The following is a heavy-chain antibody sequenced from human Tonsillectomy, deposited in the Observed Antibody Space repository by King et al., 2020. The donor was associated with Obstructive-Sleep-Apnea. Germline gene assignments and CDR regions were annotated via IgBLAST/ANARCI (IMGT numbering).Heavy chain of an antibody. Sequence: VQLQESGPGLVKPSETLSLTCTVSGGSISSYSWTWIRQPPGQGLEWVGYSYHTGSTNYNPSLKSRVTISIDTSKNQFSLKLSSVTAADTAVYYCARVWSTVVTNDAFDIWGQGTMVTVSS. CDR2: SYHTGST. D-gene: IGHD4-23*01. CDR1: GGSISSYS. V-gene: IGHV4-59*01. CDR3: ARVWSTVVTNDAFDI. J-gene: IGHJ3*02.